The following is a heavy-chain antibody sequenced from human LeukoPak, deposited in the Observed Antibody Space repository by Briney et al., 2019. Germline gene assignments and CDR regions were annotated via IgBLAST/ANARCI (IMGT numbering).Heavy chain of an antibody. CDR1: DFPVSDNY. Sequence: GGSLRLSCATSDFPVSDNYMSWVRQAPGRGLEWVSVISNDGVTDYADSVKGRFTISRDDSNDTVFLQMSSLRPEDTAVYYCGGSGSYYTPSYYWGQGTLATVSS. J-gene: IGHJ4*02. CDR2: ISNDGVT. CDR3: GGSGSYYTPSYY. D-gene: IGHD3-10*01. V-gene: IGHV3-53*01.